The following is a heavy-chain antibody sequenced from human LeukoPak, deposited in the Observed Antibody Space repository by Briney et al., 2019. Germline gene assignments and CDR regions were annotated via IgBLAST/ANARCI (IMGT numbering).Heavy chain of an antibody. J-gene: IGHJ6*02. Sequence: GGSLRLSCAASGFTFSSYSMNWVRQAPGKGLEWVSSISSSSSCIYYADSVKGRFTISRDNAKNSLYLQMNSLRAEDTAVYYCARDRGAQRGYYGMDVWGQGTTVTVSS. CDR1: GFTFSSYS. D-gene: IGHD3-10*01. CDR2: ISSSSSCI. V-gene: IGHV3-21*01. CDR3: ARDRGAQRGYYGMDV.